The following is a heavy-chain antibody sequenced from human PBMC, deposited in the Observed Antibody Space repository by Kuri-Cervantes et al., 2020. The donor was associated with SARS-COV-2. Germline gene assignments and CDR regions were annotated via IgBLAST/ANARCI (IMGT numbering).Heavy chain of an antibody. V-gene: IGHV5-10-1*01. Sequence: GGSLRLSCKGSGYNFTSYWISWVRQMPGKGLEWMGRIDPSDSYTNYSPSFQGYVTISADKSISTAYLQWSSLKASDTAMYYCARGVAVAEYTGTDVWGQGATVTVSS. CDR3: ARGVAVAEYTGTDV. J-gene: IGHJ6*02. CDR2: IDPSDSYT. CDR1: GYNFTSYW. D-gene: IGHD6-19*01.